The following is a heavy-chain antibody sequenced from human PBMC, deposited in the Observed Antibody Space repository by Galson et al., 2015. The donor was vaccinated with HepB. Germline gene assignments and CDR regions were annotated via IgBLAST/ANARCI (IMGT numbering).Heavy chain of an antibody. Sequence: ETLSLTCAVYGGSFSGYYWSWIRQPPGKGLEWIGEINHSGSTNYNPSLKSRVTISVDTSKNQFSLKLSSVTAADTAVYYCARGPHIVVVVANYYYGMDVWGQGTTVTVSS. V-gene: IGHV4-34*01. D-gene: IGHD2-15*01. CDR3: ARGPHIVVVVANYYYGMDV. CDR2: INHSGST. CDR1: GGSFSGYY. J-gene: IGHJ6*02.